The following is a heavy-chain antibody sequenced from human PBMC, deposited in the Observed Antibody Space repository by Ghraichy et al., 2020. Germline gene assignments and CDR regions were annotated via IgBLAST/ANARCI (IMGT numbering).Heavy chain of an antibody. CDR2: IYYSGST. D-gene: IGHD3-9*01. J-gene: IGHJ5*02. Sequence: SETLSLTCTVSGGSVSSGSYYWNWIRQPPGKGLEWIGYIYYSGSTNYNPSLKSRVTMSVDTSKNQFSLKLSSVTAADTAVYYCAREEDILTGYNWFDPWGQGTLVTVSS. CDR3: AREEDILTGYNWFDP. CDR1: GGSVSSGSYY. V-gene: IGHV4-61*01.